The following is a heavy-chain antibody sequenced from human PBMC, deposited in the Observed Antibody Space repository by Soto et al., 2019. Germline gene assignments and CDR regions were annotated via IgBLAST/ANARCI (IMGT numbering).Heavy chain of an antibody. V-gene: IGHV2-5*02. CDR2: IYWDDAN. J-gene: IGHJ5*02. CDR3: ARVLGACSSTNCPYCFDL. D-gene: IGHD2-2*01. Sequence: QITLKESGPTLVKPTQTLTLTSTFSGFSLTMSGVGMGWIRQPPGKALEWLALIYWDDANRYSPSLKSRLTIPNDTSKNQVVLTMASMDPVHTATYYCARVLGACSSTNCPYCFDLCCQGALVTVSS. CDR1: GFSLTMSGVG.